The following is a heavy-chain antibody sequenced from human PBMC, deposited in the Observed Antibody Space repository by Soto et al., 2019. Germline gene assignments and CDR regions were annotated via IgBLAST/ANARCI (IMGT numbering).Heavy chain of an antibody. J-gene: IGHJ4*02. CDR3: AMYCSGSLEG. Sequence: QVQLVESGGGVVQPGRSLRLSCAASGFTFSSYGMHWVRQAPGKGLEWVAVIWYDRSNKYYADSVKGRFTISRDNSKNGLDLQMTRLGAEDTVGYYCAMYCSGSLEGWGQGTLVTVSS. CDR1: GFTFSSYG. V-gene: IGHV3-33*01. D-gene: IGHD3-10*01. CDR2: IWYDRSNK.